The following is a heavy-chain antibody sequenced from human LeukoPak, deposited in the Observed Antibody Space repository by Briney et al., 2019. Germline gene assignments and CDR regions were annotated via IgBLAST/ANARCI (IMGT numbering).Heavy chain of an antibody. Sequence: HPGGSLRLSCAASGFTFSSYGMHWVRQAPGKGLEWVAFIRYDGSNKYYADSVKGRFTISRDNSKNTLYLQMNSLRAEDTAVYYCAKDYYDSSGPLLWGQGTLVTVPS. V-gene: IGHV3-30*02. D-gene: IGHD3-22*01. CDR2: IRYDGSNK. CDR1: GFTFSSYG. J-gene: IGHJ4*02. CDR3: AKDYYDSSGPLL.